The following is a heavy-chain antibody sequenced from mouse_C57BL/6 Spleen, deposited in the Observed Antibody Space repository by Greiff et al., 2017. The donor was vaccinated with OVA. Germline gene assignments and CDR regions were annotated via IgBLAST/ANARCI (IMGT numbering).Heavy chain of an antibody. V-gene: IGHV5-6*02. CDR3: ARLGSSHFDY. Sequence: DVMLVESGGDLVKPGGSLKLSCAASGFTFSSYGMSWVRQTPDKRLEWVATISSGGSYTYYPDSVKGRFTISRDNAKNTLYLQMSSLKSEDTAMYYCARLGSSHFDYWGQGTTLTVSS. CDR1: GFTFSSYG. J-gene: IGHJ2*01. D-gene: IGHD1-1*01. CDR2: ISSGGSYT.